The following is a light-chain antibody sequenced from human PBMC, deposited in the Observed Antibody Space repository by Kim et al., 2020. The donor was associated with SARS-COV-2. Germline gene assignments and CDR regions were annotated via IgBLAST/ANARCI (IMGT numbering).Light chain of an antibody. CDR2: DVS. Sequence: GQSVTIFCTGSSSDVGSYIYVSWYRQRPGRAPKLLIYDVSKVTSGVPDRFSGSKSANTASLTISGLQAEDETDYYCCSYARGSIYVFGAGTKVTVL. CDR1: SSDVGSYIY. J-gene: IGLJ1*01. CDR3: CSYARGSIYV. V-gene: IGLV2-11*03.